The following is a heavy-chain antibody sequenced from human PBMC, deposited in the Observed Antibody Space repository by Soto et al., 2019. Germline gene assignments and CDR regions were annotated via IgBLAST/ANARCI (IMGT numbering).Heavy chain of an antibody. D-gene: IGHD1-1*01. Sequence: EVQVVESGGDLVEPGWSLRLSCETSGFMFSSAWMSWVRQAPGKGLEWVARIKSKKDGGAREYAAPVKGRLSISKDDSNSTVYLQMHSLRAEDTALYYCVEGWNDFWGQGNLVIVSS. J-gene: IGHJ4*02. CDR1: GFMFSSAW. CDR2: IKSKKDGGAR. V-gene: IGHV3-15*01. CDR3: VEGWNDF.